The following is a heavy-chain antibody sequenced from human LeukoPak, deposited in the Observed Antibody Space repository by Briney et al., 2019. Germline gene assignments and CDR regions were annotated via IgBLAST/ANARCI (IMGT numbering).Heavy chain of an antibody. D-gene: IGHD6-19*01. J-gene: IGHJ4*02. CDR2: IKSKTDGGTT. CDR1: GFTFSDYY. V-gene: IGHV3-15*01. CDR3: TTDVQWLVLGDFDY. Sequence: KPGGSLRLSCAASGFTFSDYYMSWVRQAPGKGLEWVGRIKSKTDGGTTDYAAPVKGRFTISRDDSKNTLYLQMNSLKTEDTAVYYCTTDVQWLVLGDFDYWGQGTLVTVSS.